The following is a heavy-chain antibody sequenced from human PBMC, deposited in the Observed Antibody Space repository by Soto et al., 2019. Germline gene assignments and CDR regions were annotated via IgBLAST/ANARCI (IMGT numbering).Heavy chain of an antibody. CDR2: IYYSGST. V-gene: IGHV4-59*08. CDR1: GGSISSYY. J-gene: IGHJ6*03. CDR3: ARHDPYYYYYMDV. Sequence: QVQLQESGPGLVKPSETLSLTCTVSGGSISSYYWSWIRQPPGKGLEWIGYIYYSGSTNYNLSLKSRVTISVDTSKNQFSLKLSSVTAADTAMYYCARHDPYYYYYMDVWGKGTTVTVSS.